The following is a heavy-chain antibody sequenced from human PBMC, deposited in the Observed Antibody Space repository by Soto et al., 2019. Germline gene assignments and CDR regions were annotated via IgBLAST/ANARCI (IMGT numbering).Heavy chain of an antibody. CDR1: GFKFSNYA. CDR2: ISATGGGT. D-gene: IGHD3-16*01. CDR3: AKDRRAGGNSAFYFGF. V-gene: IGHV3-23*01. Sequence: PGGSLRLSCAASGFKFSNYAMSRVRQAPGKGVEWVSLISATGGGTYYADSVKGRFTISRDNSHNTLYLQVHSLTAEDTAVYYCAKDRRAGGNSAFYFGFWGQGAQVTVSS. J-gene: IGHJ4*02.